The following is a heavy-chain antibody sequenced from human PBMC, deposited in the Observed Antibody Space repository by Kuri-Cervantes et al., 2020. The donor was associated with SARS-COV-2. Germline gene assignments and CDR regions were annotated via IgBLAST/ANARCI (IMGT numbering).Heavy chain of an antibody. CDR1: GGSFSGYY. J-gene: IGHJ4*02. Sequence: SQTLSLTCAVYGGSFSGYYWSWIRQPPGKGLEWIGEINHSGSTSYNPSLKSRVTISVDKSKNQFSLKLSSVTAADTAVYYCARTYSSSSLFYDYWGQGTLVTVSS. D-gene: IGHD6-6*01. V-gene: IGHV4-34*01. CDR2: INHSGST. CDR3: ARTYSSSSLFYDY.